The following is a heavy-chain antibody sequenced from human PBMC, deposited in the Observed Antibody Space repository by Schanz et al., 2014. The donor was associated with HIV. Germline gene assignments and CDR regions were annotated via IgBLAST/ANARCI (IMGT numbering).Heavy chain of an antibody. CDR1: GDSFSNLG. CDR3: ARFRTSSSSFYFYYYGLDV. Sequence: QVQLVQSGAEVKKPGSSVKISCKASGDSFSNLGINWVRQAPGQGLEWMAGIIPLFGATNYAPKFQDRVTIIADEAASTAYMELNSLRSEDTAVYYCARFRTSSSSFYFYYYGLDVWGQGTTVAVSS. V-gene: IGHV1-69*01. D-gene: IGHD6-6*01. J-gene: IGHJ6*02. CDR2: IIPLFGAT.